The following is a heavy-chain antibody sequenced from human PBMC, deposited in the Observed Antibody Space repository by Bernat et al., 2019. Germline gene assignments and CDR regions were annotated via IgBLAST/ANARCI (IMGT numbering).Heavy chain of an antibody. Sequence: EVQLLESGGGLVQPGGSLRLSCAASGFTFSSYAMSWVRQAPGKGLEWVSAIRGGGGSTYYADSVKGRFTISRDNSKNTLYLQMNSLRAEDTAVYYCARVTEFGSGYYFSVPDYWGQGTLVTVSS. CDR1: GFTFSSYA. CDR3: ARVTEFGSGYYFSVPDY. V-gene: IGHV3-23*01. CDR2: IRGGGGST. J-gene: IGHJ4*02. D-gene: IGHD3-22*01.